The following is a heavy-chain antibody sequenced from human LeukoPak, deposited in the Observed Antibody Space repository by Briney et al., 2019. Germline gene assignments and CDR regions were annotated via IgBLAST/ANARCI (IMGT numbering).Heavy chain of an antibody. CDR3: ARQARIQLWSGEDY. CDR1: GGSFSGYY. J-gene: IGHJ4*02. Sequence: PSETLSLTCAVYGGSFSGYYWSWIRQPPGKGLEWIGEINHSGSTNYNPSLKSRVTISVDTSKNQFSLKLSSVTAADTAVYYCARQARIQLWSGEDYWGQGTLVTVSS. CDR2: INHSGST. D-gene: IGHD5-18*01. V-gene: IGHV4-34*01.